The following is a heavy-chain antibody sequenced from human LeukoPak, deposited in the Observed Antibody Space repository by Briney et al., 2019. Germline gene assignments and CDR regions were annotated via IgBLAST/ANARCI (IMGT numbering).Heavy chain of an antibody. Sequence: GGSLRLSCAASGFTFSSYSMNWVRQAPGKGLEWVAFIRFDGTNKYYADSVEGRFTISRDNSKNTLYLQMSSLRAEDTAVYYCAKDKGFCTTTTCYVLSNDAFDIWGQGTMVTVSS. CDR1: GFTFSSYS. CDR2: IRFDGTNK. D-gene: IGHD2-2*01. CDR3: AKDKGFCTTTTCYVLSNDAFDI. V-gene: IGHV3-30*02. J-gene: IGHJ3*02.